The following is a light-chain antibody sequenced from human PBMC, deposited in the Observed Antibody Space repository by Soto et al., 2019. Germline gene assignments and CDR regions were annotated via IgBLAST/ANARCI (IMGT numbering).Light chain of an antibody. V-gene: IGKV3-15*01. CDR2: GAS. CDR1: QSVSRN. J-gene: IGKJ1*01. Sequence: EIVKTQSPVILSVSPGERATLSCRASQSVSRNLAWYQQKPGQAPRLLIHGASTRAATIPARFSGSGSGTEFTLTISSLQSEDFAVYYCQQYNNWPRTFGQGTKVEI. CDR3: QQYNNWPRT.